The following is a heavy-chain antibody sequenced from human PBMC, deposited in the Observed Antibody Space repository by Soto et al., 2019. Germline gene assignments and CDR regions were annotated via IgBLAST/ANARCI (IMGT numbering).Heavy chain of an antibody. CDR1: GGSISSSSYY. CDR3: ARHQGYSYLDY. Sequence: QLQLQESGPGLVKPSETLSLTCTVSGGSISSSSYYWGWIRQPPGKGLEWIGSIYYSGSTYYNPSLKSRVTISVDTSKNQFSLKLSSVTAADTAVYYCARHQGYSYLDYWGQGTLVTVSS. D-gene: IGHD5-18*01. V-gene: IGHV4-39*01. CDR2: IYYSGST. J-gene: IGHJ4*02.